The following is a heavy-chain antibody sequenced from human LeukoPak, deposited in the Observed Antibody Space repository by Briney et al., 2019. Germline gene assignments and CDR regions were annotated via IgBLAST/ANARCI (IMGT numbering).Heavy chain of an antibody. CDR2: INPNSGGT. CDR1: GYTFTGYY. J-gene: IGHJ4*02. D-gene: IGHD3-3*01. CDR3: ARYDFWSGYDNNAYDY. Sequence: AASVKVSCKASGYTFTGYYMHWVRQAPGQGLEWMGWINPNSGGTNYAQKFQGRVTMTRDTSISTAYMELSRLRSDDTAVYYGARYDFWSGYDNNAYDYWGQGTLVTVSS. V-gene: IGHV1-2*02.